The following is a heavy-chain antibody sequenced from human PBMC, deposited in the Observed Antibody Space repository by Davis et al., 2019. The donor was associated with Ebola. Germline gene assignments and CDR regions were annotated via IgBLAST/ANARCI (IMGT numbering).Heavy chain of an antibody. CDR1: GFSFSSHW. CDR2: IRQDGSEK. CDR3: AREAVWRFDP. D-gene: IGHD3-16*01. J-gene: IGHJ5*02. Sequence: GESLKISCAASGFSFSSHWMSWVRQASGKGLEWVANIRQDGSEKHYVDSVKGRFTISRDNAKNSLYLQMNSLRAEDTAVYYCAREAVWRFDPWGQGTLVTVSS. V-gene: IGHV3-7*03.